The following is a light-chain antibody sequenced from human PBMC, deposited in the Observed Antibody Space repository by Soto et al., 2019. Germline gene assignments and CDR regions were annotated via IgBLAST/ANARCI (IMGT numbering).Light chain of an antibody. CDR3: QSTDSSGTSVV. CDR1: ALPKQF. J-gene: IGLJ2*01. CDR2: NDT. V-gene: IGLV3-25*03. Sequence: SYELTQPPSVSLSPGQTARITCSGDALPKQFAHWYQQKAGQAPVVLIYNDTERPSGIPERFSGSSSGTTVTLTISGLQAEDKADYYCQSTDSSGTSVVFGGGTKLTVL.